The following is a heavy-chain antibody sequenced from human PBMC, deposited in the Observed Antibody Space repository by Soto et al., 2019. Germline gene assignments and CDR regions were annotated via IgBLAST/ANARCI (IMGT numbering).Heavy chain of an antibody. J-gene: IGHJ5*01. CDR2: IYKSPAA. Sequence: SETLSLTCSVSGDSISTVDYFWAWIRHPPGKALEYIGCIYKSPAAYFNPSFESRVAISLDTSKSQFSLNVTSVTAADTAVYFCARGLYCLTGRCFPNWFDSWGQGTLVTVSS. CDR1: GDSISTVDYF. V-gene: IGHV4-30-4*01. D-gene: IGHD7-27*01. CDR3: ARGLYCLTGRCFPNWFDS.